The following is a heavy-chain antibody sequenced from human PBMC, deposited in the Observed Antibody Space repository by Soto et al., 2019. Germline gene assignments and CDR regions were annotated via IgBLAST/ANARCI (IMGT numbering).Heavy chain of an antibody. CDR1: GYPFTTYG. CDR2: INGYTGNT. V-gene: IGHV1-18*01. J-gene: IGHJ6*02. D-gene: IGHD3-16*01. Sequence: ASVKVSCKASGYPFTTYGLSWVRQAPGQGLEWMGWINGYTGNTNYAQKFQGRVTMTTDTSTNTAYLDLWTLISDDTAVYYCAQSWVTGKGGIDVWGQGTTVTVSS. CDR3: AQSWVTGKGGIDV.